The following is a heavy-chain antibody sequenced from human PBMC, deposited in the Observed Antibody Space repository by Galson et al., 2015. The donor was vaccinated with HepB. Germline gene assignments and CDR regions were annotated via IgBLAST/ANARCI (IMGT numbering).Heavy chain of an antibody. CDR3: ATHSSGWYGGFDY. D-gene: IGHD6-19*01. J-gene: IGHJ4*02. CDR1: GGTFSSYT. CDR2: IIPILGIA. Sequence: SVKVSCKASGGTFSSYTISWVRQAPGQGLEWMGRIIPILGIANYAQKFQGRVTITADKSTSTAYMELSSLRSEDTAVYYCATHSSGWYGGFDYWGQGTLVTVSS. V-gene: IGHV1-69*02.